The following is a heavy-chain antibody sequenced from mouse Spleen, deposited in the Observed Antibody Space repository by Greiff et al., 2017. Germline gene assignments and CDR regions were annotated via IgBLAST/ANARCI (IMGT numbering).Heavy chain of an antibody. Sequence: GLEWIGRIDPNSGGTKYNEKFKSKATLTVDKPSSTAYMQLSSLTSEDSAVYYCARGASHWYFDVWGAGTTVTVSS. V-gene: IGHV1-72*01. CDR2: IDPNSGGT. J-gene: IGHJ1*01. D-gene: IGHD6-1*01. CDR3: ARGASHWYFDV.